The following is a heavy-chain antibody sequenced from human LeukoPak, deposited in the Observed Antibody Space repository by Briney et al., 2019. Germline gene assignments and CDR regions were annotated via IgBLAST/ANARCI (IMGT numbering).Heavy chain of an antibody. CDR2: IYPGDSDT. J-gene: IGHJ4*02. V-gene: IGHV5-51*01. CDR3: ARLRCSGGSCYIDY. Sequence: GESLQISCKGSGSRFTNYWIGWVRQMPGKGLEWMGIIYPGDSDTRYSPSFQGQVTISADKSINTAYLQWSSLRASDTAMSYCARLRCSGGSCYIDYWGQGTLVTVSS. D-gene: IGHD2-15*01. CDR1: GSRFTNYW.